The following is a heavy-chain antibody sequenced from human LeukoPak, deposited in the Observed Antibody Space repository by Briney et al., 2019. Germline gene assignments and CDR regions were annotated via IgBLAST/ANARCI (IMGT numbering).Heavy chain of an antibody. D-gene: IGHD2-21*02. CDR2: ISISSSYI. J-gene: IGHJ4*02. Sequence: GGSLRLSCAASGFTFSRYSMNWVRQAPGKGLEWVSSISISSSYIYYADSVKGRFTMSRDNAKNSLYLQMNNLRVDDTAIYYCAKDHANTPVVTNWGQGILVSVSS. CDR3: AKDHANTPVVTN. V-gene: IGHV3-21*04. CDR1: GFTFSRYS.